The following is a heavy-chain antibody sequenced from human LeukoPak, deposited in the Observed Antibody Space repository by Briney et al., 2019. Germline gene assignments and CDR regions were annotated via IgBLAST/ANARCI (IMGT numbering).Heavy chain of an antibody. CDR3: ASSYYDILTGSMDV. CDR2: ISYDGTNK. V-gene: IGHV3-30*03. J-gene: IGHJ6*02. D-gene: IGHD3-9*01. CDR1: GFTFSTYG. Sequence: GRSLRLSCAASGFTFSTYGMHWVRQAPGKGLEWVALISYDGTNKYYADSVKGRFTISRDNSKNTLYLQMNSLRAEDTAVYYCASSYYDILTGSMDVWGQGTTVTVSS.